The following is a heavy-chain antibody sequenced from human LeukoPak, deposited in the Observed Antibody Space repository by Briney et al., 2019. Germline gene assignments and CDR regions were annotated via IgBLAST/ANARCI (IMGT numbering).Heavy chain of an antibody. D-gene: IGHD3-22*01. V-gene: IGHV1-18*01. CDR2: ISAYNGNT. Sequence: ASVKVSCKPSGYTFTSYGISWVRQAPGQGLEWMGWISAYNGNTNYAQKLLGRVTMTTDTSTSTAYMELRSLRSDDTAVYYCARVKLPYYYDSSGYTPFDYWGQGTLVTVSS. J-gene: IGHJ4*02. CDR3: ARVKLPYYYDSSGYTPFDY. CDR1: GYTFTSYG.